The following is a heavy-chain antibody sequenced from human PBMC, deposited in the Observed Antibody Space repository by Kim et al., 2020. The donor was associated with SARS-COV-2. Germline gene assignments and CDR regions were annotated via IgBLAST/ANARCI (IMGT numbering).Heavy chain of an antibody. J-gene: IGHJ6*01. V-gene: IGHV4-39*01. CDR1: GGSISSSSYY. D-gene: IGHD3-10*01. CDR3: ARLGLVRGLLPVDYYYG. CDR2: IYYSGST. Sequence: SETLSLTCTVSGGSISSSSYYWGWIRQPPGKGLEWIGSIYYSGSTYYNPSLKSRVTISVDTSKNQFSLKLSSVTAADTAVYYCARLGLVRGLLPVDYYYG.